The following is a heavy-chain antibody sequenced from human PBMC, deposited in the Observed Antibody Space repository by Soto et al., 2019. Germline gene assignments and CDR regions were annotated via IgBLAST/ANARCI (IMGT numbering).Heavy chain of an antibody. D-gene: IGHD3-3*01. CDR1: SGSISSYY. J-gene: IGHJ4*02. CDR2: IHKNGNT. CDR3: AGEEYWLAFGY. V-gene: IGHV4-59*08. Sequence: QVQVQESGPGLLKSSETLSLSYTVSSGSISSYYWSWIRQSPGKGLEWIGNIHKNGNTNYNPSLNRRAIISVATTKNQVPLKLSSVTAAATAMYCCAGEEYWLAFGYWGQGTLVTVSS.